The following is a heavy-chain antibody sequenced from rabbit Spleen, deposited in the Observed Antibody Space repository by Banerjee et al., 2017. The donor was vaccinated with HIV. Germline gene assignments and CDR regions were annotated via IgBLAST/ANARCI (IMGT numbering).Heavy chain of an antibody. CDR3: ARDLVGVIGWNFYL. D-gene: IGHD2-1*01. V-gene: IGHV1S45*01. CDR2: IAVGSSGFT. Sequence: QQQLEESGGGLVKPGGTLTLTCKASGIDFSSNHYMCWVRQSPGKGLEWIACIAVGSSGFTYYANWAKGRFTISKPSSTTVTLQMTSLTAADTATYFCARDLVGVIGWNFYLWGPGTLVTVS. J-gene: IGHJ4*01. CDR1: GIDFSSNHY.